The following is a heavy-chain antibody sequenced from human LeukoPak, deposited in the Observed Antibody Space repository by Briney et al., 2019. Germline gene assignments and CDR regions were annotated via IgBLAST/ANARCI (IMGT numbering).Heavy chain of an antibody. J-gene: IGHJ4*02. CDR2: ISSSGSTI. CDR3: CGSVLYSPYYFDY. Sequence: QPGGSLRLSCAASGFTFSSYEMNWVRQAPGKGLEWVSYISSSGSTIYYADSVKSRFTISRDNAKNSLYLQMNSLRAEDTAVYYCCGSVLYSPYYFDYWGQGTLVTVSS. V-gene: IGHV3-48*03. CDR1: GFTFSSYE. D-gene: IGHD3-16*01.